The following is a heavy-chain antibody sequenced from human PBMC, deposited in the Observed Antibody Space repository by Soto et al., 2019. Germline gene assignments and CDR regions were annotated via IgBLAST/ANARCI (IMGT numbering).Heavy chain of an antibody. CDR1: GFTFSSYA. CDR2: ISHDGNVN. V-gene: IGHV3-30*18. J-gene: IGHJ6*03. CDR3: AKDEYWESHFYYFMDL. Sequence: QVQLVESGGGEVQPGRSLRLSCAASGFTFSSYAMHWVRQAPGKGLEWVAVISHDGNVNYYSESVKGRFTMSRDNSKDTLYLQMDSLRTEDTAVYFCAKDEYWESHFYYFMDLWGKGTPVTVSS. D-gene: IGHD2-8*02.